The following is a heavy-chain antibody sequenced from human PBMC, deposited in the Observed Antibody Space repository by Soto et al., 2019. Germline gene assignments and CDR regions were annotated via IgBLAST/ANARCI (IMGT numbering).Heavy chain of an antibody. Sequence: QVQLQESGPGLVKPSQTLSLTCTVSGGCISSGGYYWSWIRQHPGKGLEWIGYIYYSGSTYYNPSLKSRVIISVDTSKNQFSLKLSSVTAADTAVYHCAREDYLGATDYWGQGTLVTVSS. CDR1: GGCISSGGYY. V-gene: IGHV4-31*03. J-gene: IGHJ4*02. D-gene: IGHD3-3*01. CDR2: IYYSGST. CDR3: AREDYLGATDY.